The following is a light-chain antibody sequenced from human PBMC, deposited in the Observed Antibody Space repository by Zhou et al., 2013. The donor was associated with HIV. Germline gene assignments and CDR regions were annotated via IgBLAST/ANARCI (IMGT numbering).Light chain of an antibody. V-gene: IGKV3-20*01. CDR1: QSVSSNY. CDR2: GAS. CDR3: QQYDRSPRT. J-gene: IGKJ1*01. Sequence: EIVLTQSPGTLSLSPGERATLSCRASQSVSSNYLVWYQQKAGQAPRLLMYGASSRATGIPDRFSGSASGTDFTLTISRLEPEDFAVYSCQQYDRSPRTFGQGTKVEIK.